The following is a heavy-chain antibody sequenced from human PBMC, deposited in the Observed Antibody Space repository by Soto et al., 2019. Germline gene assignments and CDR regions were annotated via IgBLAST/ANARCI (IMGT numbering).Heavy chain of an antibody. CDR2: ISYDGSNK. D-gene: IGHD4-17*01. J-gene: IGHJ6*02. V-gene: IGHV3-30*18. CDR1: GFTFSSYG. Sequence: QVQLVESGGGVVQPGRSLRLSCAASGFTFSSYGMHWVRQAPGKGLEWVAVISYDGSNKYHADSVKGRFTISRDNCKNTLYRQRNSLRAEDTAVYCCAKARENYGDLDYHHGMDVWGQGTTVTVSS. CDR3: AKARENYGDLDYHHGMDV.